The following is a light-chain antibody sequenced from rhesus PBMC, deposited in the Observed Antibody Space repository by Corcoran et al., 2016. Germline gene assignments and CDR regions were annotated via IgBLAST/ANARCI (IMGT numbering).Light chain of an antibody. V-gene: IGKV1-25*01. J-gene: IGKJ1*01. Sequence: DIQMTQSPSSLSASVGDRVTITCRASQDISNYLVWYQQKPGEAPKFLIYAASTLQSGVPTRFSGSGSGTDFPLTISSLQPEDFATYYCQQHNSYPRTFGQGTKVEIK. CDR1: QDISNY. CDR2: AAS. CDR3: QQHNSYPRT.